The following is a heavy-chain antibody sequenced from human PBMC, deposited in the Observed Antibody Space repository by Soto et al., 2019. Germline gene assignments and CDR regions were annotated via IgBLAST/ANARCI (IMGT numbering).Heavy chain of an antibody. Sequence: QMQLVQSGPEVKKPGTSVKVSCKASGFPFSRSAVQWVRKARGQRLEWIGGIVVGSGNTKYAKKFQERVTITRDMSTSTAYMELSSRRSEDTAVYYCAEPDHGGYGYFDLWGRRPVVNVSS. J-gene: IGHJ2*01. V-gene: IGHV1-58*01. CDR2: IVVGSGNT. CDR1: GFPFSRSA. D-gene: IGHD4-17*01. CDR3: AEPDHGGYGYFDL.